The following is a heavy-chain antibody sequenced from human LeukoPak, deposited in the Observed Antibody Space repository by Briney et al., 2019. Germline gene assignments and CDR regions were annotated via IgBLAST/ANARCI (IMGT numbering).Heavy chain of an antibody. J-gene: IGHJ4*02. D-gene: IGHD1-26*01. CDR3: ARARGSGSYPFDY. CDR2: ISSNGGST. CDR1: GFTFSSYA. Sequence: GGSLRLSCAASGFTFSSYAMHWVRQAPGKGLEYVSAISSNGGSTYYANSVKGRFTISRDNSKNTLYLQMGSLRAKDMAVYYCARARGSGSYPFDYWGQGTLVTVSS. V-gene: IGHV3-64*01.